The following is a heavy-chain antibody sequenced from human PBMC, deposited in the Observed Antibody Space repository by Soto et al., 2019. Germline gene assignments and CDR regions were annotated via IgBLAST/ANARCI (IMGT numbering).Heavy chain of an antibody. J-gene: IGHJ3*01. Sequence: GGSLRLSCAASGFTFSSYWMHWVRQAPGKGLEWVSRIEGDGSSTTSADSVKGRFTVSRDDARNTLYLQMSSLRADDTAIYYCAREGLDTAGFFDVWGQGTMVTVS. D-gene: IGHD6-13*01. CDR1: GFTFSSYW. V-gene: IGHV3-74*01. CDR3: AREGLDTAGFFDV. CDR2: IEGDGSST.